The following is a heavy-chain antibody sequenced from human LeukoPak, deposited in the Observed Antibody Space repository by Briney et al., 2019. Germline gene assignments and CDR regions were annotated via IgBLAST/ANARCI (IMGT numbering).Heavy chain of an antibody. CDR1: GYTFTGYY. CDR2: INPNSGGT. D-gene: IGHD5-18*01. CDR3: ARDRIQLWLQGPDAFDI. Sequence: ASVKVSCKASGYTFTGYYMHWVRQAPGQGLEWMGWINPNSGGTNYAQKFQGRVTMTRDTSISTAYMELSRLRSDDTAVYYCARDRIQLWLQGPDAFDIWGQGTMVTVSS. J-gene: IGHJ3*02. V-gene: IGHV1-2*02.